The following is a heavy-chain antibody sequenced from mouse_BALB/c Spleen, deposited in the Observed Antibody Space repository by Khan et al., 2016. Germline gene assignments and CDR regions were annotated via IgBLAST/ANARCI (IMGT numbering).Heavy chain of an antibody. CDR3: ARYGYYAMAY. Sequence: EVQLQESGPDLVKPSQSLSLTCTVTGYSITSGYSWYWIRQFPGNNLAWMGYIHYSGSTNYNPSLKSRISITRDTSKTPFFLQLNSVTTEDTATYYCARYGYYAMAYWGQGTSVTVSS. CDR1: GYSITSGYS. V-gene: IGHV3-1*02. CDR2: IHYSGST. D-gene: IGHD1-1*02. J-gene: IGHJ4*01.